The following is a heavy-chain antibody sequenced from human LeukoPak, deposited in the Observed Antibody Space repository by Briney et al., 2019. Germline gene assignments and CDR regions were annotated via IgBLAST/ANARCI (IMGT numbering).Heavy chain of an antibody. Sequence: SGGSLRLSCAASGFTFSSYSMNWVRQAPGKGLEWVSSISSSSSYIYYADSVKGRFTISRDNAKNSLYLQMNSLRAEDTAVYYCARGNPSSPNTIFGVVTKNYYYYYMDVWGKGTTVTVSS. V-gene: IGHV3-21*01. CDR3: ARGNPSSPNTIFGVVTKNYYYYYMDV. J-gene: IGHJ6*03. CDR1: GFTFSSYS. CDR2: ISSSSSYI. D-gene: IGHD3-3*01.